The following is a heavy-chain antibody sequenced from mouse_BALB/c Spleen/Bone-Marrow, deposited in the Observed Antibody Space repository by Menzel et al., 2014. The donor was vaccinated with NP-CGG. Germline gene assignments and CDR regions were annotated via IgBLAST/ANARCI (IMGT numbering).Heavy chain of an antibody. CDR1: GYVFSSYW. CDR2: IFPGDGDT. J-gene: IGHJ4*01. D-gene: IGHD2-4*01. V-gene: IGHV1-80*01. Sequence: VKLQESGAELVRPGSPVKISCKASGYVFSSYWMNWVKQRPGQGLEWIGQIFPGDGDTNYNGQFKGKATLTADRSSSTAFMQLSSLTSEDSAVYFCARGDFDYDFTMDYWGQGTSVTVSS. CDR3: ARGDFDYDFTMDY.